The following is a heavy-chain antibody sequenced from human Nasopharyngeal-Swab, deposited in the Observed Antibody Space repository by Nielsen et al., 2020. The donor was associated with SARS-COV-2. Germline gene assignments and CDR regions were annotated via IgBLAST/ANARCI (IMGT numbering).Heavy chain of an antibody. CDR3: ARVLPFRITGTSGMDV. V-gene: IGHV1-46*01. D-gene: IGHD1-7*01. CDR2: INPTDGST. J-gene: IGHJ6*02. CDR1: GYTFTSYY. Sequence: ASVQVSCKASGYTFTSYYLHWVRHAPGQGLEGMGIINPTDGSTSYAEKFEGRVTMTRVTSTSTVYMERNSLRSEDTAVYYCARVLPFRITGTSGMDVWGQGTTVTVSS.